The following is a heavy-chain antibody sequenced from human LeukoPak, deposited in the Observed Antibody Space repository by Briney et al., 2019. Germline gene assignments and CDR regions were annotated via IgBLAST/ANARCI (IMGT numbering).Heavy chain of an antibody. Sequence: GRSLRLSCAASGFNFDDYAMHWVRQAPGKGLEWVSGISWKSGSIGYADSVKGRFTISRDNAKNALYMQMNSLRAEDTALYYCAKDLTSVVTAHFDYWGQGTLVTVTS. D-gene: IGHD2-21*02. J-gene: IGHJ4*02. V-gene: IGHV3-9*01. CDR2: ISWKSGSI. CDR3: AKDLTSVVTAHFDY. CDR1: GFNFDDYA.